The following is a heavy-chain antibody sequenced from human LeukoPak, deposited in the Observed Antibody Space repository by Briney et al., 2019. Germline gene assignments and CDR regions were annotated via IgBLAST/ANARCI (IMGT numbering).Heavy chain of an antibody. D-gene: IGHD1-1*01. Sequence: GGSLRLSCAASGFSFSSHAMCWVRQAPGKGLERVSSIDISGGSTYYADSVQGRFTISRDNSKNTLYLQMNSLRAEDTALYYCANEVRPNDYWGQGTLVTVSS. CDR3: ANEVRPNDY. V-gene: IGHV3-23*01. CDR1: GFSFSSHA. CDR2: IDISGGST. J-gene: IGHJ4*02.